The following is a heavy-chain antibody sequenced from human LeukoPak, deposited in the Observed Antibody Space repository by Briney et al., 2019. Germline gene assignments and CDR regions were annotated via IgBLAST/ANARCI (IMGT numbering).Heavy chain of an antibody. D-gene: IGHD2-2*01. V-gene: IGHV3-30-3*01. CDR3: AREGYCSSTSCYEDAFDI. J-gene: IGHJ3*02. Sequence: GGSLRLSCAASGFTFSSYAMHWVRQAPGKGREWVAVISYDGSNKYYADSVKGRFTISRDNSKNTLYLQMNSLRAEDTAVYYCAREGYCSSTSCYEDAFDIWGQGTMVTVSS. CDR1: GFTFSSYA. CDR2: ISYDGSNK.